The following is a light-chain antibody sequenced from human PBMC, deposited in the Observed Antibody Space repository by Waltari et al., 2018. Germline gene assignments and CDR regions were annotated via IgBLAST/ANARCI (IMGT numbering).Light chain of an antibody. J-gene: IGLJ3*02. Sequence: QSALTQPPSASGSPGQSVTIPCTGTSSDVGGYNYVSWYQQYPGKAPKVRIYEGSKRPSGVPERLSGSKSDTTASLTVSGVQAEDEADYYCSSYAGNNNLVFGGGTKLTVL. CDR2: EGS. V-gene: IGLV2-8*01. CDR1: SSDVGGYNY. CDR3: SSYAGNNNLV.